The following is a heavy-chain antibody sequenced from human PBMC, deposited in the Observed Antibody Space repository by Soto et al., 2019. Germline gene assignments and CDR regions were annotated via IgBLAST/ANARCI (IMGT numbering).Heavy chain of an antibody. CDR3: ARSHVVMRYYYYGMDV. D-gene: IGHD6-6*01. J-gene: IGHJ6*02. CDR1: GFTFSSYG. V-gene: IGHV3-33*01. CDR2: IWYDGSNK. Sequence: PGGSLRLSCAASGFTFSSYGMDGVRQAPGKGLEWVAVIWYDGSNKYYADSVKGRFTISRDNSKNTLYLQMNSLRAEDTAVYYCARSHVVMRYYYYGMDVWGQGTTVTVSS.